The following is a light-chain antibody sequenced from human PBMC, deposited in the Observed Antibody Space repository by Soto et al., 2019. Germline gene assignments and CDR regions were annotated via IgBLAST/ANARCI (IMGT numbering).Light chain of an antibody. CDR3: QQLTDWPWT. CDR1: QSISSY. Sequence: EVVLTQSPDTLSLPPGERATLSCRASQSISSYLAWYQQKPGQAPRLLIYDASSRATGIPARFSGSGSGTDFTLTISSLEPEDFAVYYCQQLTDWPWTFGQGTKVDIK. J-gene: IGKJ1*01. V-gene: IGKV3-11*01. CDR2: DAS.